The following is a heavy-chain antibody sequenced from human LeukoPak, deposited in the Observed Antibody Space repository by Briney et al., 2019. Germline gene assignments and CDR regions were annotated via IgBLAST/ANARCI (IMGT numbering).Heavy chain of an antibody. CDR3: ARVSGYCSSTSCPIQYYYGMDV. CDR2: IKQDGSEA. D-gene: IGHD2-2*03. Sequence: GGSLRLSCAASGFTFSRYWMAWVRQAPGKGLEWVANIKQDGSEAVYVDSVRGRFTISRDNAKNSLYLQMNSLRAEDTAVYYCARVSGYCSSTSCPIQYYYGMDVWGQGTTVTVSS. CDR1: GFTFSRYW. J-gene: IGHJ6*02. V-gene: IGHV3-7*01.